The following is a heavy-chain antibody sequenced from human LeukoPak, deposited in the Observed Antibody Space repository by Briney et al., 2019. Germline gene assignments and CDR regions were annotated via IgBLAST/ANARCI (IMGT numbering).Heavy chain of an antibody. Sequence: ASVKVSCKASGYTFTSYGISWVRQAPGQGLEWMGIINPSGGSTSYAQKFQGRVTMTGDTSTSTVYMELSSLRSEDTAVYYCARAVRSITMIVVVFDYWGQGTLVTVSS. V-gene: IGHV1-46*01. CDR3: ARAVRSITMIVVVFDY. J-gene: IGHJ4*02. CDR1: GYTFTSYG. D-gene: IGHD3-22*01. CDR2: INPSGGST.